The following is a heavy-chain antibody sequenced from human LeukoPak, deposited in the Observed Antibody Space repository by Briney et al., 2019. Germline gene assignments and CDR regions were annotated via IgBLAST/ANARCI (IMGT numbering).Heavy chain of an antibody. Sequence: ASVKVSCKASGYTFTSYDINWVRQATGQGLEWMGWMNPNSGNTGYAQKFQGRVTMTRNTSISTAYMELSSLRAEDTAVYYCARRLTYYDFWSGYFSDYYYGMDVWGQGTTVTVSS. J-gene: IGHJ6*02. CDR2: MNPNSGNT. D-gene: IGHD3-3*01. V-gene: IGHV1-8*01. CDR3: ARRLTYYDFWSGYFSDYYYGMDV. CDR1: GYTFTSYD.